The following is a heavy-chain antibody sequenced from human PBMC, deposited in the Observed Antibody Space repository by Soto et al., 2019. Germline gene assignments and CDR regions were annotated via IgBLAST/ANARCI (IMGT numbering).Heavy chain of an antibody. D-gene: IGHD5-12*01. J-gene: IGHJ4*02. CDR2: IYYSGST. Sequence: QVQLQESGPGLVKPSETLSLTCTVSGGSISSYYWSWIRQPPGKGLVWIGYIYYSGSTNYNPSLKSRVTISVDTSKNQFSLKLSSVTAADTAVYYCATQSKEVASIDYWGQGTLVTVSS. CDR1: GGSISSYY. V-gene: IGHV4-59*01. CDR3: ATQSKEVASIDY.